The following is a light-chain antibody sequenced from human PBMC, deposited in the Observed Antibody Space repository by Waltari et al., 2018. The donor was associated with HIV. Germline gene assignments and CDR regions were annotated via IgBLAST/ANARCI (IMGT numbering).Light chain of an antibody. Sequence: QSALTQPRSVSGSPGQSVTISCTGTSSDVGDYKYVSWYKQHPGKAPKFMIYDVSKRPSGVPDRFSGSKSGNTASLTISGLQADDEAIYYCCSYAGTYEVVFGGGTKLTVL. CDR2: DVS. V-gene: IGLV2-11*01. J-gene: IGLJ2*01. CDR3: CSYAGTYEVV. CDR1: SSDVGDYKY.